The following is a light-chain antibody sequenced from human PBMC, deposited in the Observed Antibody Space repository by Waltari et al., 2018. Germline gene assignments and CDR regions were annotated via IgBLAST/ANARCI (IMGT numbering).Light chain of an antibody. CDR3: QQYGSSPWT. V-gene: IGKV3-20*01. CDR1: QSVSSSY. J-gene: IGKJ1*01. CDR2: GAS. Sequence: EIVLTQSPGTLSLSPGERATLSCRARQSVSSSYLAWYPQNPGQAPRVLIHGASNRATCIPDRFSVSGYGTDFTLTISRLEPEDFAVYYCQQYGSSPWTFGQGTKVEIK.